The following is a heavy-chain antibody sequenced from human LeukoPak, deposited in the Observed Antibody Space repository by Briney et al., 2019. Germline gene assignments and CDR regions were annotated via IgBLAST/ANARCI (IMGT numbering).Heavy chain of an antibody. D-gene: IGHD6-19*01. Sequence: SETLSLTCAVYGGSFSGYYWSWIRQPPGKGLEWIGEINHSGSTNYNPSLKSRVTISVDTSKNQFSLKLSSVTAADTAVYYCASIAVAGIAFDIWGQGTMVTVSS. V-gene: IGHV4-34*01. CDR3: ASIAVAGIAFDI. CDR1: GGSFSGYY. CDR2: INHSGST. J-gene: IGHJ3*02.